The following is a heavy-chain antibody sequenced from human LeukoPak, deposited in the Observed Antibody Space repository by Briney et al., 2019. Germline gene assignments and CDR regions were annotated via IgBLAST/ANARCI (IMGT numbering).Heavy chain of an antibody. V-gene: IGHV3-49*04. J-gene: IGHJ4*02. CDR2: IRSKAYGGTT. CDR3: TRDQTPYY. CDR1: GLTFGDYA. Sequence: GGSLRLSCTASGLTFGDYAMSWVRQAPGKGLEWVGFIRSKAYGGTTEYAASVKGRFTISRDDSKGMAYLQMNSLKTEDTAVYYCTRDQTPYYWGQGTLVTVSS.